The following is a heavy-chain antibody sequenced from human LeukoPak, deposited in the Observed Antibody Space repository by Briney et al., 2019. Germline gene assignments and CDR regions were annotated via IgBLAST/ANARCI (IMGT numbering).Heavy chain of an antibody. Sequence: EASVKVSCKASGGTFSSYAISWVRQAPGQGLEWMGGIIPIFGTSNYAQKFQGRVTITADESTSTAYMELSSLRSEDTRVYYCSIWLDYSNSLLWFYPWGQRTLVSVSS. J-gene: IGHJ5*02. D-gene: IGHD4-11*01. CDR2: IIPIFGTS. CDR1: GGTFSSYA. V-gene: IGHV1-69*13. CDR3: SIWLDYSNSLLWFYP.